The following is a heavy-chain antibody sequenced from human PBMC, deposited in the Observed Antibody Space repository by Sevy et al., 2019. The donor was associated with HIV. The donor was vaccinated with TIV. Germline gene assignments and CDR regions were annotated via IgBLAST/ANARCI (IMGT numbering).Heavy chain of an antibody. D-gene: IGHD3-22*01. V-gene: IGHV3-21*01. Sequence: GGSLRLSCEASGFTFTSYTMNWVRQAPGRGLEWVSSITSYSDYIYYSDAVKGRFTISRDNAKNSLYLQMNSLRAEDSAVYYCARDKIKDGWYDNSGFGVWGQGKLVTVSS. J-gene: IGHJ4*02. CDR3: ARDKIKDGWYDNSGFGV. CDR1: GFTFTSYT. CDR2: ITSYSDYI.